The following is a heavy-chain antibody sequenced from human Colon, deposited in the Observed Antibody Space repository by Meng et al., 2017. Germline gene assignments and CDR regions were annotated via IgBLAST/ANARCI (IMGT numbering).Heavy chain of an antibody. CDR3: AKVEDNSGLY. CDR2: INPNTGDT. Sequence: QVQLVQSGAEVRKPGASLRVSCQASGYSFNVYYIHWVRQAPGQGLEWMGRINPNTGDTKYAQKFDGRVTMTRDKSIDTAYLDLSRLRADDTAVYYCAKVEDNSGLYWGQGTLVTVSS. J-gene: IGHJ4*02. V-gene: IGHV1-2*06. D-gene: IGHD3-22*01. CDR1: GYSFNVYY.